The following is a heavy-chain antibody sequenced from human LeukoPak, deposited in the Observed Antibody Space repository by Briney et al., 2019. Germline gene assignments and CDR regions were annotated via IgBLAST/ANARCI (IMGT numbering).Heavy chain of an antibody. CDR3: AREIGSDSSGYYFWFDP. V-gene: IGHV1-18*04. J-gene: IGHJ5*02. D-gene: IGHD3-22*01. CDR1: GYTFSNYY. Sequence: ASVKVSCKASGYTFSNYYLHWVRQAPGQGLEWMGWISAYNGNTNYAQKLQGRVTMTTDTSTSTAYMELRSLRSDDTAVYYCAREIGSDSSGYYFWFDPWGQGTLVTVSS. CDR2: ISAYNGNT.